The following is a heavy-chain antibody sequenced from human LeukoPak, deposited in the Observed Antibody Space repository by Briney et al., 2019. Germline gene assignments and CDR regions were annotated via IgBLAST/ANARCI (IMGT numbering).Heavy chain of an antibody. CDR2: ISGSGGTT. Sequence: GGSLRLSCAASGFTFGSYAMSWVRQAPGKGLEWVSAISGSGGTTYYADSVKGRFTISRDNSKNMLYLQVNSLRAEDTAVYYCAKVRSNLDYSSSWYDFDYWGQGTLVTVSS. V-gene: IGHV3-23*01. D-gene: IGHD6-13*01. CDR1: GFTFGSYA. CDR3: AKVRSNLDYSSSWYDFDY. J-gene: IGHJ4*02.